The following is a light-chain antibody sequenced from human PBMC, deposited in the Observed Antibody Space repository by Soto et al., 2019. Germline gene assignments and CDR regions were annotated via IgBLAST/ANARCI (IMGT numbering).Light chain of an antibody. CDR3: SSYTAGGTI. CDR2: EVS. CDR1: SGDVGGYYY. V-gene: IGLV2-14*01. J-gene: IGLJ1*01. Sequence: QSVLTQPASVSGSPGQSITISCTGNSGDVGGYYYVSWYQQLPGKAPKLMISEVSNRPSGVSNRFSGSKSGNTASLTISGLQAEDEADYYCSSYTAGGTIFGTGTKLTVL.